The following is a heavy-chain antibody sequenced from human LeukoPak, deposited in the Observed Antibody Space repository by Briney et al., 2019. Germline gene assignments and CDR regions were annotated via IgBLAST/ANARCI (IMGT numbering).Heavy chain of an antibody. CDR1: GFTFIRYS. D-gene: IGHD5-24*01. J-gene: IGHJ3*02. Sequence: GWSLRVSLVASGFTFIRYSMNWLRQAPAKGLARVSSSNSSRSYIYYADSVKGRFTISRNNAKNSLYLPMNSLRADDTAGYFCARDGYTAFDIWGQGTMVTVSS. CDR3: ARDGYTAFDI. CDR2: SNSSRSYI. V-gene: IGHV3-21*01.